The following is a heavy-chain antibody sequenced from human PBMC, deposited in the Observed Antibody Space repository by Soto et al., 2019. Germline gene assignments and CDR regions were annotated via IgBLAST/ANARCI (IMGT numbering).Heavy chain of an antibody. CDR2: ISGSGGST. J-gene: IGHJ4*02. V-gene: IGHV3-23*01. CDR1: GFTFSSYA. D-gene: IGHD3-22*01. Sequence: GGSLRLSCAASGFTFSSYAMSWVRQAPGKGLEWVSAISGSGGSTYYADSVKGRFTISRDNSKNTLYLQMNSLRAEDTAVYYCAKDYSYYYDSSGYCDYWGQGTLVTVSS. CDR3: AKDYSYYYDSSGYCDY.